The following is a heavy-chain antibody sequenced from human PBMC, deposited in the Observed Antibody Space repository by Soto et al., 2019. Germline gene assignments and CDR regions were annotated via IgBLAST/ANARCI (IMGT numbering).Heavy chain of an antibody. D-gene: IGHD3-22*01. J-gene: IGHJ2*01. CDR1: GYTFTSYG. CDR2: ISAYNGNT. CDR3: ARDAPYSDSDDYHRVWYFDL. Sequence: GASVKVSCKASGYTFTSYGISWVRQAPGQGLEWMGWISAYNGNTNYAQKLQGRVTMTTDTSTSTAYMELRSLRSDDTAVYYCARDAPYSDSDDYHRVWYFDLWGRGTLVTVSS. V-gene: IGHV1-18*01.